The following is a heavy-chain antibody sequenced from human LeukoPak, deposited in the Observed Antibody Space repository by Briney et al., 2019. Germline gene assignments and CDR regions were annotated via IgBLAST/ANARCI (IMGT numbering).Heavy chain of an antibody. CDR1: GYTFINYG. J-gene: IGHJ5*01. V-gene: IGHV1-18*01. CDR2: IYPYTGNT. CDR3: ARGGQQLVWFDS. D-gene: IGHD6-13*01. Sequence: VASVKVSCKASGYTFINYGISWVRQAPGQGLEWMGWIYPYTGNTNYAQMVQGRVTMTTDTSTRTAYMELTSLTSDDTVVYYCARGGQQLVWFDSWGQGTLVTVSS.